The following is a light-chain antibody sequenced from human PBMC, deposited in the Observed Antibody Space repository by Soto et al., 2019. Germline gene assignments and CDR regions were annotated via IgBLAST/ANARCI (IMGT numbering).Light chain of an antibody. J-gene: IGKJ5*01. CDR1: QSVSNNY. CDR3: QQYGSSSF. CDR2: GAS. V-gene: IGKV3-20*01. Sequence: EIVLAQSPGALSLSPGERATLSCRASQSVSNNYLAWYQQKPGQAPRLLIYGASSRATGIPNRFSGSGSGTDFTLTISRLEPEDFAVYYCQQYGSSSFFDQGARLEI.